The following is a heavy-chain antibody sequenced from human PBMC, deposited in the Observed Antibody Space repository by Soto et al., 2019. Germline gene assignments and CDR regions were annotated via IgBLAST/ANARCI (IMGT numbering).Heavy chain of an antibody. Sequence: QVQLQQWGAGLLKPSETLSLTCAVYGESFSGYYWTWIRQPPGKGLEWIGEINRSGSTNYNPSLKSRVTISVDTSKIQFSQKLSSVTAADTAVYYCARGRNLGGTYLDYWGQGTLVTVSS. J-gene: IGHJ4*02. D-gene: IGHD1-1*01. CDR1: GESFSGYY. V-gene: IGHV4-34*01. CDR2: INRSGST. CDR3: ARGRNLGGTYLDY.